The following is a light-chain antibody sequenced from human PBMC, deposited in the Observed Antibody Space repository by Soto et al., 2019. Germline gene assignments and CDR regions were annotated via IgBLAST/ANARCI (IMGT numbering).Light chain of an antibody. CDR3: QQLKTYPYT. Sequence: IQLTQSPSSLSASVGDRVTITCRASQDINKFLAWFQLKPGKAPNLLIFSASTLQSAVPSRFSGGGSGTDFTLTISSLQPGDFATYYCQQLKTYPYTFGQGTKLEIK. CDR1: QDINKF. V-gene: IGKV1-9*01. CDR2: SAS. J-gene: IGKJ2*01.